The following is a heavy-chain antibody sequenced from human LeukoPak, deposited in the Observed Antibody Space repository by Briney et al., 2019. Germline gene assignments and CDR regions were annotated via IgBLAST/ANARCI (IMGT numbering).Heavy chain of an antibody. Sequence: SETLSLTCTVSGGSISSGSFYWGWIRQPPGKGLEWIGSIYYSGSTYYNPSLKSRVTISVDTSKNQFSLKLSSVTAADTAVYYCARRPRIAAAGRGLYYYYYYMDVWGKGTTVTISS. CDR2: IYYSGST. D-gene: IGHD6-13*01. CDR1: GGSISSGSFY. CDR3: ARRPRIAAAGRGLYYYYYYMDV. V-gene: IGHV4-39*01. J-gene: IGHJ6*03.